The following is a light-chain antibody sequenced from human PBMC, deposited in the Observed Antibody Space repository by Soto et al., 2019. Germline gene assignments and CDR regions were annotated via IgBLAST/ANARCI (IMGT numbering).Light chain of an antibody. Sequence: IQLTQSPSSLPASVGDRVTVTCRASQGIGTYLVWYQQKSGKAPTVLIYKASTLKSGVPSRFSGSGSGTEFTLTISSLQPDDFATYYCQHYNSYSEALGQGTKVDNK. J-gene: IGKJ1*01. V-gene: IGKV1-5*03. CDR2: KAS. CDR1: QGIGTY. CDR3: QHYNSYSEA.